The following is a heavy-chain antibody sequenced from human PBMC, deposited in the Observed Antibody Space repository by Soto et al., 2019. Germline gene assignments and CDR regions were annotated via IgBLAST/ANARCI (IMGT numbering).Heavy chain of an antibody. CDR3: ARDVPSYYGSGSYSPFDY. V-gene: IGHV3-33*01. CDR1: GFTFSSYG. CDR2: IWYDGSNK. Sequence: GGSLRLSCAASGFTFSSYGMHWVRQAPGKGLEWVAVIWYDGSNKYYADSVKGRFTISRDNSKNTLYLQMNSLRAEDTAVYYCARDVPSYYGSGSYSPFDYWGQGTLVTVSS. J-gene: IGHJ4*02. D-gene: IGHD3-10*01.